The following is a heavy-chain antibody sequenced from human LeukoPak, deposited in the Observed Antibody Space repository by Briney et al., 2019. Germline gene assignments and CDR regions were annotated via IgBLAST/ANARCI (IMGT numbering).Heavy chain of an antibody. CDR3: ARDIAADAKIDY. Sequence: GSLRLSCAASGFTFSSYAMHWVRQAPGKGLEWVAVISYDGSNKYYADSVKGRFTISRDNSKNTLYLQMNSLRAEDTAVYYCARDIAADAKIDYWGQGTLVTVSS. CDR1: GFTFSSYA. D-gene: IGHD6-6*01. J-gene: IGHJ4*02. V-gene: IGHV3-30*04. CDR2: ISYDGSNK.